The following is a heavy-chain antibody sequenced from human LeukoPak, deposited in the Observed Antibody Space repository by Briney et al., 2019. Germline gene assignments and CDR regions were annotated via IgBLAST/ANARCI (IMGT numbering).Heavy chain of an antibody. V-gene: IGHV3-33*01. J-gene: IGHJ4*02. CDR1: GFTFSNYD. CDR3: ARHGYNYGFDY. D-gene: IGHD5-24*01. Sequence: GGSLRLSCAASGFTFSNYDVHWVRQAPGKGLEWLAVIWYDGSNKYYVDSVKGRFTISRDISKNTLYLQMNSMSAEDTAVYYCARHGYNYGFDYWGQGTLVTVSS. CDR2: IWYDGSNK.